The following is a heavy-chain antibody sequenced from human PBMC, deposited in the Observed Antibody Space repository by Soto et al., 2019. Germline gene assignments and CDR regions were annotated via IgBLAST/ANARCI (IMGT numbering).Heavy chain of an antibody. CDR3: AASMTYYYGSGSYPSPYYYYYYGMDV. CDR1: GFTFTSSA. V-gene: IGHV1-58*01. D-gene: IGHD3-10*01. CDR2: IVVGSGNT. J-gene: IGHJ6*02. Sequence: GASVKVSCKASGFTFTSSAVQWVRQARGQRLEWIGWIVVGSGNTNYAQKFQERVTITRDMSTSTAYMELSSLRSEDTAVYYCAASMTYYYGSGSYPSPYYYYYYGMDVWGQGTTVTV.